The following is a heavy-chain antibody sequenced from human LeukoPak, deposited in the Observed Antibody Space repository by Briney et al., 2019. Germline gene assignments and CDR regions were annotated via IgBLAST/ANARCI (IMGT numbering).Heavy chain of an antibody. D-gene: IGHD5-18*01. CDR1: GGSISSSSYY. CDR2: IYYSEST. V-gene: IGHV4-39*07. CDR3: ARLRVRGYGYGPWEGPTWLDY. J-gene: IGHJ4*02. Sequence: SETLSLTCTVSGGSISSSSYYWGWIRQPPGKGLEWLGSIYYSESTYQNPSLKSRVTISVDTSKNQFSLNLSSVTAADTAVYYCARLRVRGYGYGPWEGPTWLDYWGQGSLVTVSS.